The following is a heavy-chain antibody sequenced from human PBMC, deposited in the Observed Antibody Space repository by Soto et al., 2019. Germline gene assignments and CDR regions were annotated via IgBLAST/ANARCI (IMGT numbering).Heavy chain of an antibody. CDR1: GGSFSGYY. D-gene: IGHD3-3*01. J-gene: IGHJ6*02. CDR3: ARALRFLYGMDV. Sequence: QVQLQQWGAGLLKPSETLSLTCAVYGGSFSGYYWSWIRQPPGKGLEWIGEINHSGSTNYNPSLKSRVTISVDTSKNQFSLKLSSVTAADTAVYYCARALRFLYGMDVWGQGTTVTVSS. V-gene: IGHV4-34*01. CDR2: INHSGST.